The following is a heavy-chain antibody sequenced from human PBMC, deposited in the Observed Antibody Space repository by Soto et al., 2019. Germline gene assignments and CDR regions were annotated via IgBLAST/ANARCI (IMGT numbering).Heavy chain of an antibody. CDR1: GFTFSSYS. CDR3: ARDVSTGRYDSSGYMTY. V-gene: IGHV3-21*01. D-gene: IGHD3-22*01. Sequence: GGSLRLSCAASGFTFSSYSMNWVRQAPGKGLEWVSSISSSSSYIYYADSVKGRFTISRDNAKNSLYLQMNSLRAEDTAVYYCARDVSTGRYDSSGYMTYWGQGTLVTSPQ. CDR2: ISSSSSYI. J-gene: IGHJ4*02.